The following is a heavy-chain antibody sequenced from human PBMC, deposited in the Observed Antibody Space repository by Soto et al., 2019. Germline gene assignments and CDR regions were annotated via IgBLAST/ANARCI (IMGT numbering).Heavy chain of an antibody. J-gene: IGHJ4*02. V-gene: IGHV4-39*01. CDR1: GGSITRNNHY. CDR2: ILYSGST. CDR3: ARLGISGWYQGSYFDY. D-gene: IGHD6-19*01. Sequence: QLQLQESGPGLVKPSETLSLTCIVSGGSITRNNHYWGWIRQSPGKGLEWIGSILYSGSTNYNPSLKSRVTLSVETSKNQFSLKMSSVTAADTAVYYCARLGISGWYQGSYFDYWGQGTLVTVSA.